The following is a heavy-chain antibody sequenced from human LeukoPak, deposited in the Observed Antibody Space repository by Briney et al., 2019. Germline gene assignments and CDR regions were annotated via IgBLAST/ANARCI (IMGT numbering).Heavy chain of an antibody. J-gene: IGHJ5*02. CDR3: ARGLAISPIVVELAATICWFDP. D-gene: IGHD2-15*01. CDR1: GGSFSSYY. Sequence: SETLSLTCAVYGGSFSSYYWSWIRQPPGKGLEWIGEINHSGSTNYNPSLKSRVTISVDTSKNQFSLKLSSVTAADTAVYYCARGLAISPIVVELAATICWFDPWGQGTLVTVSS. CDR2: INHSGST. V-gene: IGHV4-34*01.